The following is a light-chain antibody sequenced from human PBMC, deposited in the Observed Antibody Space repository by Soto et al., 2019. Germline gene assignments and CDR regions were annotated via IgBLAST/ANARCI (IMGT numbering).Light chain of an antibody. CDR3: QQYNSFALFT. J-gene: IGKJ3*01. CDR2: DAS. CDR1: HNIDSR. V-gene: IGKV1-5*01. Sequence: DIQMAQSPSTLSASVGDRVTITCRASHNIDSRLAWYQQKPGKAPKLLVYDASTLERGVTSTFSGSGSWTDFALTITNLQPEDFATYYCQQYNSFALFTFGPGTKVETK.